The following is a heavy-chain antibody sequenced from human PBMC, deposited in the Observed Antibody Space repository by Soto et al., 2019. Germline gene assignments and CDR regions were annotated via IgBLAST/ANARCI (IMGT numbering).Heavy chain of an antibody. CDR2: IYYSGST. V-gene: IGHV4-61*01. D-gene: IGHD6-13*01. J-gene: IGHJ4*02. CDR1: RGSVRSDTYY. CDR3: AKFYSGKFDS. Sequence: SETLSLTCTLSRGSVRSDTYYWSWIRQPPGKGLEWIGYIYYSGSTTYNPSLRSRVTISIDTAKNQFSLKVSSSTAADTAVYYCAKFYSGKFDSWGQGTLVTVSS.